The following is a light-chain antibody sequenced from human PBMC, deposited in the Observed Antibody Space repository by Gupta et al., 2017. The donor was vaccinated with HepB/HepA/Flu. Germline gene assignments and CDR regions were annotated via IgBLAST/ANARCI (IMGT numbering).Light chain of an antibody. CDR2: LGS. V-gene: IGKV2-28*01. CDR3: MQARESPRT. J-gene: IGKJ2*02. Sequence: IVMTPSPLSLPVTPGEPASISCRSSQSLVRSNGYNYLEWYQQRPGQSPQLLIYLGSNRAPGVPDRFTGSGSGADFTLTISRVEADDVGVYYCMQARESPRTFGQGTKLEIK. CDR1: QSLVRSNGYNY.